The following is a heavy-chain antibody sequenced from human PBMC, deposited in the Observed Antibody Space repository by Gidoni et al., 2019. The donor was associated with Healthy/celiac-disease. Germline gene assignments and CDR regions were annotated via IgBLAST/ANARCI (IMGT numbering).Heavy chain of an antibody. CDR2: ISSSSSYI. CDR1: GFPSSRYS. Sequence: EVQLVESGGGLVKPGGSLRLSLAASGFPSSRYSMNWVRQAPGKGLEWVSSISSSSSYIYYADSVKGRFTISRDNAKNSLYLQMNSLRAEDTAVYYCARTGDSSGWYGYYYYYGMDVWGQGTTVTVSS. D-gene: IGHD6-19*01. CDR3: ARTGDSSGWYGYYYYYGMDV. J-gene: IGHJ6*02. V-gene: IGHV3-21*01.